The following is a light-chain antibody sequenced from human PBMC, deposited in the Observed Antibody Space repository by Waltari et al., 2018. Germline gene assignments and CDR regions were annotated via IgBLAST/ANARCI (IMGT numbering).Light chain of an antibody. J-gene: IGLJ3*02. CDR1: SEDVGGYNL. V-gene: IGLV2-23*02. Sequence: QSALTQPASMSGSPGPSITISCAGTSEDVGGYNLVPWYQHHPGKAPKLIIFEVTKRPSGVSYRFSGSRSGNTASLTLSGLQPEDEAAYYCCSYAGTSSWVFGGGTNVTVL. CDR2: EVT. CDR3: CSYAGTSSWV.